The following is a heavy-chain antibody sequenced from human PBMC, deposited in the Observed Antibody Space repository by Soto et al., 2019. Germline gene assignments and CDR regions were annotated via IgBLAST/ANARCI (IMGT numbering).Heavy chain of an antibody. CDR3: ARGNSGRYDIPIF. Sequence: QVLLVQSGAEVKKPGASVKVSCKASGYTFTNFAMHWVRQAPGQKLEWMGWINAGNGDTKYPQNFQGRVTFTRDTSATTAYMELSSLSSEDTAVYYCARGNSGRYDIPIFWGQGTLLTVSS. V-gene: IGHV1-3*01. D-gene: IGHD6-19*01. CDR1: GYTFTNFA. J-gene: IGHJ4*02. CDR2: INAGNGDT.